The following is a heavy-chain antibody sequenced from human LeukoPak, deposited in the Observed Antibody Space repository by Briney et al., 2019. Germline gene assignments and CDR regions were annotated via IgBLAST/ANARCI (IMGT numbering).Heavy chain of an antibody. V-gene: IGHV1-8*01. CDR3: ARVGTYYDFWSGYTSSYGMDV. CDR2: MNPNSGNT. J-gene: IGHJ6*02. D-gene: IGHD3-3*01. CDR1: GYTFTSYD. Sequence: GASVKVSCKASGYTFTSYDINWVRQATGQGLEWMGWMNPNSGNTGYAQKFQGRVTMTRNTSISTAYMEPSSLRSEDTAVYYCARVGTYYDFWSGYTSSYGMDVWGQGTTVTVSS.